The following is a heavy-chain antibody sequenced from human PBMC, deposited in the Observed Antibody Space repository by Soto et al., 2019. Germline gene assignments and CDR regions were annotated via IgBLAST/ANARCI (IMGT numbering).Heavy chain of an antibody. CDR1: GFTFSSYG. CDR2: ISYDGSNT. V-gene: IGHV3-30*18. CDR3: SKERGLSGSYAISSSYYFDY. D-gene: IGHD1-26*01. J-gene: IGHJ4*02. Sequence: QVQLVESGGGVVQPGRSLRLSCVASGFTFSSYGMHWVRQAPGKGLEWVAIISYDGSNTYYADSVKGRFTISRDNSKNTLYLQMNSLRAEDTSGYYCSKERGLSGSYAISSSYYFDYWGQGTLVTVSS.